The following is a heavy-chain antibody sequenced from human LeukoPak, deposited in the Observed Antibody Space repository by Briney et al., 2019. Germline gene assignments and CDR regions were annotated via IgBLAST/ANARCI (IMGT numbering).Heavy chain of an antibody. CDR2: INPNSGGT. V-gene: IGHV1-2*02. J-gene: IGHJ6*02. Sequence: ASVKVSCKASGYTFTGYYMHWVRQAPGQGLEWMGWINPNSGGTNYAQKFQGRVTMTRDTSISTAYTELSRLRSDDTAVYYCARDQYGSGSYSYYYYGMDVWGQGTTVTVSS. CDR3: ARDQYGSGSYSYYYYGMDV. D-gene: IGHD3-10*01. CDR1: GYTFTGYY.